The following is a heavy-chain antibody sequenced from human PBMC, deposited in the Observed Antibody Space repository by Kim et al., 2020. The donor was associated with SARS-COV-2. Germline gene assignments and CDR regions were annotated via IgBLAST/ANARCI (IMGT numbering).Heavy chain of an antibody. J-gene: IGHJ4*02. Sequence: SETLSLTCTVSGGSISSSSYYWGWIRQPPGKGLEWIGSICYSGSTYYNPSLKSRVTISVDTSKNQFSLKLSSVTAADTAVYYCASPYCSSTSCYAINWGQGTLVTVSS. CDR2: ICYSGST. D-gene: IGHD2-2*01. CDR3: ASPYCSSTSCYAIN. V-gene: IGHV4-39*01. CDR1: GGSISSSSYY.